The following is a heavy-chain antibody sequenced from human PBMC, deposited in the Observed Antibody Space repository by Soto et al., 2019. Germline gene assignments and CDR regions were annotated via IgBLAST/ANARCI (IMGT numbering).Heavy chain of an antibody. CDR2: ISGSGGST. V-gene: IGHV3-23*01. Sequence: GGSLRLSCAASGFTFSSYAVSWVRQAPGKGLEWVSAISGSGGSTYYADSVKGRFTISRDNAKNSLYLQMNTLGADDTAVYYCARDGHSSGWNPDAFDIWGRGTMVTVSS. D-gene: IGHD6-19*01. CDR3: ARDGHSSGWNPDAFDI. CDR1: GFTFSSYA. J-gene: IGHJ3*02.